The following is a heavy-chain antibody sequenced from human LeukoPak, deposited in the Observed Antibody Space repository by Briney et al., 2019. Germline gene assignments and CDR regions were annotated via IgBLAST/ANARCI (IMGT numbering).Heavy chain of an antibody. CDR2: IYYSGST. CDR1: GGSISSYY. D-gene: IGHD6-13*01. CDR3: ARDLRGPGKPAAETGVDWFDP. Sequence: SETLSLTCTVSGGSISSYYWSWIRQPPGKGLEWIGYIYYSGSTNYNPSLKSRVTISVDTSKNQFSLKLSSVTAADTAVYYCARDLRGPGKPAAETGVDWFDPWGLGTLVTVSS. V-gene: IGHV4-59*01. J-gene: IGHJ5*02.